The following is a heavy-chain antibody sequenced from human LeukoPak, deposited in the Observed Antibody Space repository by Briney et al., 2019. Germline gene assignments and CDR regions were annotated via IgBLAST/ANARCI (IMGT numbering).Heavy chain of an antibody. CDR2: IYPGDSDT. D-gene: IGHD6-13*01. J-gene: IGHJ4*02. V-gene: IGHV5-51*01. CDR1: GYRFTGYW. CDR3: ARGLAAAAPSVDY. Sequence: GEPLKISCKGSGYRFTGYWIGWVRQMPGKGLEWMGVIYPGDSDTTYSPSFQGQVTISADKSISTAYLQWSSLKASDTAMYYCARGLAAAAPSVDYWGQGTLVTVSS.